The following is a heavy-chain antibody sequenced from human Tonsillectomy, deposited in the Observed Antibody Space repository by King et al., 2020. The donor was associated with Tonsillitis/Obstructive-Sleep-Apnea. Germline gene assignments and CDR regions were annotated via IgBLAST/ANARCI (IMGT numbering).Heavy chain of an antibody. CDR2: IYYSGST. V-gene: IGHV4-59*01. CDR3: ARVRAGGSFQH. CDR1: GGSISSYY. J-gene: IGHJ1*01. Sequence: VQLQESGPGLVKPSETLSLTCTVSGGSISSYYWSWIRQPPGKGLEWIGYIYYSGSTNYNPSLKSRVTISVDTSKNQFSLKLSSVTAADTAVYYCARVRAGGSFQHWGQGTLVTVSS. D-gene: IGHD2-15*01.